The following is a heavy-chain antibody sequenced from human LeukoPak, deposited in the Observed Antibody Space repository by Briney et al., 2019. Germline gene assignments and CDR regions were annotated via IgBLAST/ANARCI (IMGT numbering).Heavy chain of an antibody. J-gene: IGHJ3*02. Sequence: SETLSLTCAVSGGSISSGGYSWSWIRQPPGKGLEWIGYIYYSGSTYYNPSLKSRVTTSVDTSKNQFSLKLSSVTAADTAVYYCARSYDSSGYLMGAFDIWGQGTMVTVSS. V-gene: IGHV4-30-4*07. CDR1: GGSISSGGYS. CDR2: IYYSGST. CDR3: ARSYDSSGYLMGAFDI. D-gene: IGHD3-22*01.